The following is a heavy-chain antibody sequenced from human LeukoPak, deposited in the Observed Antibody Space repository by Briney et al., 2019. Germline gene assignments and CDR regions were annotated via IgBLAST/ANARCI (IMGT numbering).Heavy chain of an antibody. CDR1: GFTFSTYE. CDR2: ISSGGTTI. D-gene: IGHD1-26*01. J-gene: IGHJ4*02. CDR3: AGAFTGSYFRPLDC. V-gene: IGHV3-48*03. Sequence: TGGSLRLSCAASGFTFSTYEMNWVRQAPGKGLEWVSYISSGGTTIYYADSVKGRFTISRDNAKNSLYLQMDSLRAEDTAVYYCAGAFTGSYFRPLDCWGQGTLVTVSS.